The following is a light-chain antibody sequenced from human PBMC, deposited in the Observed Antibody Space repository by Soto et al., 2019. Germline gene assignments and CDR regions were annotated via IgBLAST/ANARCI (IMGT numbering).Light chain of an antibody. V-gene: IGLV2-14*01. J-gene: IGLJ3*02. CDR2: AVS. Sequence: QSVLTQPAAVSGSPGQSITISCTGTSSDVGGYDYVSWYQQEPGRAPKLMIYAVSNRPPGVSDRFSGSKSGNTASLTISGLQAEDEAHYYCSSYTTNNAPWVFGGGTKLTVL. CDR3: SSYTTNNAPWV. CDR1: SSDVGGYDY.